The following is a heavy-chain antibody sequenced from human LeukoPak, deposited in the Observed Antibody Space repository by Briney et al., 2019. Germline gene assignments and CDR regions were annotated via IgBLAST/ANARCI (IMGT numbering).Heavy chain of an antibody. CDR3: GGHDGGSGWPWLGIDY. CDR2: ISAYNGNT. J-gene: IGHJ4*02. V-gene: IGHV1-18*01. CDR1: GYTFTSYG. D-gene: IGHD6-25*01. Sequence: ASVKVSCKASGYTFTSYGISWVRQAPGQGLEWMGWISAYNGNTNYAQKFQGRVTMTTDTPTSTVFMELRSLRSDDTAVYYCGGHDGGSGWPWLGIDYWGQGTLVTVSS.